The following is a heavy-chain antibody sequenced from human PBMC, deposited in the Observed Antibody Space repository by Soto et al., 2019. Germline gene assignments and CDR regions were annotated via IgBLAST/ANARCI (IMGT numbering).Heavy chain of an antibody. CDR1: GFTFSSYA. V-gene: IGHV3-23*01. J-gene: IGHJ6*02. CDR3: ARVTPGNNLYYFSGLDF. D-gene: IGHD1-1*01. Sequence: PGGSLRLSCAASGFTFSSYAMSWVRQAPGKGLEWVSAISGSGGSTYYADSVRGRFTISRDNSKNTLYLQMNTLRPEDTGVYYCARVTPGNNLYYFSGLDFWGQGTSVTVSS. CDR2: ISGSGGST.